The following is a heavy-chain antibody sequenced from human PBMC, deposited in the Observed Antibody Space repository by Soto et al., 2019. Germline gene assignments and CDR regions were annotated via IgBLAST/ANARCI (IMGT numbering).Heavy chain of an antibody. V-gene: IGHV3-30*03. CDR1: GFTFSSYG. D-gene: IGHD3-22*01. J-gene: IGHJ4*02. Sequence: QVQLVESGGGVVQPGRSLRLSCAASGFTFSSYGMHWVRQAPGKGLEWVAVISYDGSNKYYADSVKGRFTISRDNSKNTLYLQMNSLRAEDTAVYYCARDLYYYDSSVDYWGQGTLVTVSS. CDR2: ISYDGSNK. CDR3: ARDLYYYDSSVDY.